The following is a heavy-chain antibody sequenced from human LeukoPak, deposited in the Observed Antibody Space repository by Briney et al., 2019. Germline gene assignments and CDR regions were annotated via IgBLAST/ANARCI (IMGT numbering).Heavy chain of an antibody. V-gene: IGHV3-64D*06. CDR1: GFSFSGYS. D-gene: IGHD6-19*01. CDR3: VKAQLSSGWTGNAFDV. J-gene: IGHJ3*01. CDR2: ISSNGGNT. Sequence: PGGSLRLSCAASGFSFSGYSMTWVRQAPGKGLEYVSAISSNGGNTYYADSVKGRFTISRDNSKNTLYLQMSSLRAEDTAVYYCVKAQLSSGWTGNAFDVWGQGTMVTVSS.